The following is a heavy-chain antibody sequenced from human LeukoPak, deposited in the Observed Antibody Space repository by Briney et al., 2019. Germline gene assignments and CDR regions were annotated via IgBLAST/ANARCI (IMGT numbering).Heavy chain of an antibody. D-gene: IGHD4-23*01. V-gene: IGHV3-21*04. CDR2: ISGSSSYI. CDR3: ARAAVVTSPFDY. CDR1: GFTFSSYN. Sequence: GGSLRLSCAASGFTFSSYNMNWVRQAPGKGLEWVSSISGSSSYIYYADSVKDRFTISRDNAKNSLDLQMNSLRAEDTAMYYCARAAVVTSPFDYWGQGTLVTVSS. J-gene: IGHJ4*02.